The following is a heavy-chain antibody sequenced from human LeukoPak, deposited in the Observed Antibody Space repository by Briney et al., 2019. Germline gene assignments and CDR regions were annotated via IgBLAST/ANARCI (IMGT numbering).Heavy chain of an antibody. Sequence: GGSLRLSCAASGFTFNTYAMSWARQAPGKGLEWVSVIYSGGGTYYADSVKGRFTISRDNSKNTLYFQMNSLRAEDTAVYYCARGFNRGFDPWGQGTLVTVSS. CDR1: GFTFNTYA. J-gene: IGHJ5*02. V-gene: IGHV3-23*03. D-gene: IGHD3-10*01. CDR2: IYSGGGT. CDR3: ARGFNRGFDP.